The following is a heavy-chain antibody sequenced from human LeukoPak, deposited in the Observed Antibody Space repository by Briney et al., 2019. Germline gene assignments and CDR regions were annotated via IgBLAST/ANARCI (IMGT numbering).Heavy chain of an antibody. J-gene: IGHJ4*02. CDR1: GFTFSSYG. V-gene: IGHV3-30*02. D-gene: IGHD3-22*01. CDR2: IRYDGSNK. CDR3: AKDRLSNQWLHSLLGD. Sequence: GGSLRLSCAASGFTFSSYGMHWVRQAPGKGLEWVAFIRYDGSNKYYADSVKGRFTISRDNSKNTLYLQMNSLRAEDTAVYYCAKDRLSNQWLHSLLGDWGQGTLVTVSS.